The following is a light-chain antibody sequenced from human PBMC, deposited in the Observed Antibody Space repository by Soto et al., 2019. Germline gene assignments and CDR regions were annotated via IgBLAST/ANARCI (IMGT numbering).Light chain of an antibody. J-gene: IGKJ1*01. CDR2: GAS. V-gene: IGKV3-20*01. CDR1: QSVSSDY. CDR3: QQYGRAPGT. Sequence: VLTQSPGTLSLSPGERATLSCRASQSVSSDYVAWYQQKPGQAPRLLIYGASSRATDIPDRCSGRGSGTDFILTISRLEPEDFAGDYCQQYGRAPGTFGQVTNVQIQ.